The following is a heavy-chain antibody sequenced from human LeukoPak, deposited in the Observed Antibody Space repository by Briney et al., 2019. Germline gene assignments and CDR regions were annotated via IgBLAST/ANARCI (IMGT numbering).Heavy chain of an antibody. CDR3: ARGLSGYASSLGY. CDR1: GFTFSTYN. D-gene: IGHD6-6*01. CDR2: INSDGSST. Sequence: GGSLRLSCAASGFTFSTYNMNWVRQAPGKGLVWVSRINSDGSSTSYADSVRGRFSISRDNAKNTLYLQMNSLRAEDTAVYYCARGLSGYASSLGYWGQGTLVTVSA. V-gene: IGHV3-74*01. J-gene: IGHJ4*02.